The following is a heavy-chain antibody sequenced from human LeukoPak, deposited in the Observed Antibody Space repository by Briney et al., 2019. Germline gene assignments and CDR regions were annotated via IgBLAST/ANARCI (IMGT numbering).Heavy chain of an antibody. CDR1: GGSISSYY. CDR2: IYTSGST. J-gene: IGHJ3*02. CDR3: ARGQKGAIVYCSSTSCYIYPHGAFDI. D-gene: IGHD2-2*02. V-gene: IGHV4-4*07. Sequence: TSETLSLTCTVSGGSISSYYWSWIRQPAGKGLEWIGRIYTSGSTNYNPSLKSRVTISVDTSKNQFSLKLSSVTAADTAVYYCARGQKGAIVYCSSTSCYIYPHGAFDIWGQGTMVTVSS.